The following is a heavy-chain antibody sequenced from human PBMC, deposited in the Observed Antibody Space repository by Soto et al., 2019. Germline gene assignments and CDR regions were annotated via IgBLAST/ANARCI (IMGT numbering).Heavy chain of an antibody. CDR3: AREGGEYRATVTH. V-gene: IGHV3-33*01. J-gene: IGHJ4*02. CDR1: GFTFSSYG. Sequence: QVQLVESGGGVVQPGRSLRLSCAASGFTFSSYGMHWVRQAPGKGLEWVAVIWYDGSNKYYADSVKGRFTISRDNSKNTLYLQMNSLRAEDTAVYYCAREGGEYRATVTHWGQGTLVTVSS. D-gene: IGHD4-17*01. CDR2: IWYDGSNK.